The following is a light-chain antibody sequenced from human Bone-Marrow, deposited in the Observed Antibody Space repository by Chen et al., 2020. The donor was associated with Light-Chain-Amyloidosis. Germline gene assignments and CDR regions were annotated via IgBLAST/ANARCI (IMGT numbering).Light chain of an antibody. CDR3: MQALQTPCA. CDR2: LGS. V-gene: IGKV2-28*01. Sequence: DIVMTQSPLSLPVSPGEPASISCRSSQSLLHSNGYNYLDWYLQKPGQSPQLLIYLGSNRASGVPNRCSGSGSGTDFTLTISRVEAEDGGVYYCMQALQTPCAFGQGTKVEIK. J-gene: IGKJ1*01. CDR1: QSLLHSNGYNY.